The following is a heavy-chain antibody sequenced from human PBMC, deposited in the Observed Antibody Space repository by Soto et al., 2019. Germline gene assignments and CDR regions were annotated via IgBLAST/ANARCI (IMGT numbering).Heavy chain of an antibody. CDR1: GCSIRIYY. V-gene: IGHV4-4*07. D-gene: IGHD1-26*01. CDR2: IYTSGTT. Sequence: SATLSLTCHVSGCSIRIYYLGWIRQPAGKALEWIGRIYTSGTTNYNPSLKSRATILIDTSKNQFSLKLSSVTAADTAVYYCAREGASGFGMDVWGQGTTVTVSS. CDR3: AREGASGFGMDV. J-gene: IGHJ6*02.